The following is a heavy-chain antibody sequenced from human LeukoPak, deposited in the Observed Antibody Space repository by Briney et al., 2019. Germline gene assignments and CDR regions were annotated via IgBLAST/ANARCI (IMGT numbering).Heavy chain of an antibody. Sequence: SQTLSLTCAISGDSVSSNSAAWNWIRQSPSRGLEWLGRTYYRSKWYNDYAVSVKSRITINPDTSKNQFSLQLNSVTPEDTAVYYCARDRSYCSSTSCSGGAFDIWGQGTMVTVSS. CDR1: GDSVSSNSAA. J-gene: IGHJ3*02. V-gene: IGHV6-1*01. CDR3: ARDRSYCSSTSCSGGAFDI. CDR2: TYYRSKWYN. D-gene: IGHD2-2*01.